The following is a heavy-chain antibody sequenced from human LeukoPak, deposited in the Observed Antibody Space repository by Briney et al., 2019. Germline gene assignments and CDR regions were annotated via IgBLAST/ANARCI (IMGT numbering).Heavy chain of an antibody. CDR1: GGSFSGYY. CDR3: ARGHIRAYRSWYARGWFVP. V-gene: IGHV4-34*01. D-gene: IGHD6-13*01. J-gene: IGHJ5*02. CDR2: INHSGST. Sequence: PSETLSLACAVYGGSFSGYYWSWIRQPPGKGLEWIGEINHSGSTNYNPSLKSRVTISVDTSKNRFSLNLSSVAAAYTALFCFARGHIRAYRSWYARGWFVPWGQGKLGTVSS.